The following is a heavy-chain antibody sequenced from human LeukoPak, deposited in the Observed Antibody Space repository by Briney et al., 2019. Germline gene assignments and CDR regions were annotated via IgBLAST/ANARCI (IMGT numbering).Heavy chain of an antibody. D-gene: IGHD3-22*01. J-gene: IGHJ4*02. V-gene: IGHV3-74*01. CDR1: GCPFSSYW. Sequence: SGGSLTLSCAASGCPFSSYWMHWLREAPGKGLVGVSRINSDGSSTRYAHSEKRRFTLSRDNAKNTLYLQMNTQRAEDTAVYYCARSNYYYYSSCYVTYYFDYWGQGTLVTVSS. CDR2: INSDGSST. CDR3: ARSNYYYYSSCYVTYYFDY.